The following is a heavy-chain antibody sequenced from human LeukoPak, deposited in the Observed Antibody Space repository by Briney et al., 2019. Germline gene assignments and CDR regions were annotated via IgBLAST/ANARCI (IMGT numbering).Heavy chain of an antibody. CDR1: GLTFTING. CDR3: AKGLCVKDRSGNPA. J-gene: IGHJ5*02. Sequence: GGSLRLSSAASGLTFTINGIDLVRQAPGKGLEWVAFIGYDGSNKYYADSVKGRSTVSRDKSKNTLYLQMNSLRTEDTAVYYCAKGLCVKDRSGNPAWGQGTLVTISS. D-gene: IGHD3-22*01. V-gene: IGHV3-30*02. CDR2: IGYDGSNK.